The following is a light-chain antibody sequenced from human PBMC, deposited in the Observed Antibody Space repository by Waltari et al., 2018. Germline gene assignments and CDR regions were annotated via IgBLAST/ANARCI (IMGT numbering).Light chain of an antibody. CDR2: STN. CDR3: LLYVSSGIWV. V-gene: IGLV8-61*01. Sequence: TVVTQEPSLSVSPGGTVTLTCGLSSGSVSTSNYPSWYQQTPGQAPRTLIYSTNTRPSGVPDRFSGSILGNKAALTITGAQADDESDYYCLLYVSSGIWVFGGGTRLTVL. CDR1: SGSVSTSNY. J-gene: IGLJ2*01.